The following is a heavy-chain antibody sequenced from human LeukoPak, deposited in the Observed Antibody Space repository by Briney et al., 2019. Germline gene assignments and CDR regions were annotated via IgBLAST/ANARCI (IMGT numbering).Heavy chain of an antibody. V-gene: IGHV3-11*04. D-gene: IGHD5-18*01. J-gene: IGHJ3*02. CDR1: GFTFSDYY. Sequence: PGGSLRLSCAASGFTFSDYYMSWIRQAPGKGLEWVSYISSSDSTIYYADSVKGRFTISRDNAKNSLYPQMNSLRAEDTAVYYCARAHLRGYSYGYDAFDIWGQGTMVTVSS. CDR3: ARAHLRGYSYGYDAFDI. CDR2: ISSSDSTI.